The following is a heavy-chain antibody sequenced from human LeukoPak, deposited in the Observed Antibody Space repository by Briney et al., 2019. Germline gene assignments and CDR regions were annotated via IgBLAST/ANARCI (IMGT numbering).Heavy chain of an antibody. D-gene: IGHD3-16*02. Sequence: PGRSLRLSCVASGFTFSDYDMTCVRQAPGKGLDYVSRISAGYYTFYAGSVKGRFSISRDKSKNTLYLHMNNLRADDTAVYFCAKKLPPASFYFDFWGQGSLVTVSS. V-gene: IGHV3-23*01. J-gene: IGHJ4*02. CDR3: AKKLPPASFYFDF. CDR1: GFTFSDYD. CDR2: ISAGYYT.